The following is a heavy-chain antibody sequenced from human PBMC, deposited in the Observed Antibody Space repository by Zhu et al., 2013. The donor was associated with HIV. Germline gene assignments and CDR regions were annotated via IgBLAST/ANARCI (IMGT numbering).Heavy chain of an antibody. Sequence: QVQLVQSGAEVKKPGSSVKVSCKASGGTFSSYAISWVRQAPGQGLEWMGWINPYNDNTNYVQKFQGRVTMTRDTSTSTAYMELRSLRSDDTAVYYCQTAKDAFDIWGQGTMVTVSS. V-gene: IGHV1-18*01. CDR2: INPYNDNT. J-gene: IGHJ3*02. D-gene: IGHD6-25*01. CDR1: GGTFSSYA. CDR3: QTAKDAFDI.